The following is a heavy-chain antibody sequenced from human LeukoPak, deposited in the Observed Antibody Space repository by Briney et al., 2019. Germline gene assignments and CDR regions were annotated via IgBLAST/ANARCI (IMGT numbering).Heavy chain of an antibody. Sequence: ASVKVSCKASGXXXXXXYXXWVRQAXGXXXXXXXXXXXXXXGTKYAQKFQGRVTMTRDTSITTAYMGLSRLRSDDTAVYYCAKGRVVAGSKSLAYHWFDPWGQGTLVTVSS. D-gene: IGHD6-19*01. CDR3: AKGRVVAGSKSLAYHWFDP. V-gene: IGHV1-2*02. CDR1: GXXXXXXY. CDR2: XXXXXXGT. J-gene: IGHJ5*02.